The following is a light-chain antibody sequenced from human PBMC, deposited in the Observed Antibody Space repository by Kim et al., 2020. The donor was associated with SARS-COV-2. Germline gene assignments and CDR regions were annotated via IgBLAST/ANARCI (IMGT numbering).Light chain of an antibody. Sequence: EIVLTQSPGTLSLSPGERATLSCRASQSVRSSYLAWYQQKPGQAPRLLISGASSRATGIPDRFSGSGSGTDFTLTISRLEPEDFAVYYCQQYGSSPATFGGGTKVDIK. J-gene: IGKJ4*01. CDR1: QSVRSSY. CDR3: QQYGSSPAT. V-gene: IGKV3-20*01. CDR2: GAS.